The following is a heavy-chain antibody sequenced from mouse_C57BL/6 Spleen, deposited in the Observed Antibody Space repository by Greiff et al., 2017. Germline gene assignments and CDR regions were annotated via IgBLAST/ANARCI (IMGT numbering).Heavy chain of an antibody. CDR2: ISSGSSTI. CDR3: ARGGSSYPFAY. J-gene: IGHJ3*01. Sequence: EVKLMESGGGLVKPGGSLKLSCAASGFTFSDYGMHWVRQAPEKGLEWVAYISSGSSTIYYADTVKGRFTISRDNAKNTLFLQMTSLRSEYTAMYYCARGGSSYPFAYWGQGTLVTVSA. CDR1: GFTFSDYG. V-gene: IGHV5-17*01. D-gene: IGHD1-1*01.